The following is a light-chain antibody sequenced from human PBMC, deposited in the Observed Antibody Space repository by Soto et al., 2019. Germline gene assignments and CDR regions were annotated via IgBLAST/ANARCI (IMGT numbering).Light chain of an antibody. J-gene: IGLJ1*01. CDR1: PSNVGGYNL. CDR3: CSYAGNGYV. Sequence: QSALTQPASVSGSPGQSITISCTGTPSNVGGYNLVSWYQQQPGRAPELIIYEGTQRPSGVSARFSGSKSGNTASLTISGLQADDEADYYCCSYAGNGYVCGTGTKLTVL. CDR2: EGT. V-gene: IGLV2-23*01.